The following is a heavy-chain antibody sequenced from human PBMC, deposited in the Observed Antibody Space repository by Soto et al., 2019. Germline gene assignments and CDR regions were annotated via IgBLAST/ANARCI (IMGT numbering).Heavy chain of an antibody. CDR3: ARDVGIAVAGTRLDY. CDR2: ISAYNGNT. D-gene: IGHD6-19*01. Sequence: QVQLVQSGAEVKKPGASVKVSCKASGYTFTSYGISWVRQAPGQGLEWMGWISAYNGNTNYAQKLQDRVTMTTDTSTSTAYMELRSLRYDDTAVYCCARDVGIAVAGTRLDYWGQGTLVTVSS. V-gene: IGHV1-18*01. CDR1: GYTFTSYG. J-gene: IGHJ4*02.